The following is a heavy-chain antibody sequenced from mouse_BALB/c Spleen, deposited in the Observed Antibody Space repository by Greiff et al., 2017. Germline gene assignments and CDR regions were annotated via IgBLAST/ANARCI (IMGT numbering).Heavy chain of an antibody. V-gene: IGHV3-6*02. D-gene: IGHD2-10*02. CDR3: ARGGLYGNYDY. Sequence: EVKLQESGPGLVKPSQSLSLTCPVTGYSITSGYYWNWIRQFPGNKLEWMGYISYDGSNNYNPSLKNRISITRNTSKNQFFLKLNSVTTEDTATYYCARGGLYGNYDYWGQGTTLTVSS. CDR1: GYSITSGYY. J-gene: IGHJ2*01. CDR2: ISYDGSN.